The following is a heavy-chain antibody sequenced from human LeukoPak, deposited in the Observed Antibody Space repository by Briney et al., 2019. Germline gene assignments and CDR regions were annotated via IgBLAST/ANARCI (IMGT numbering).Heavy chain of an antibody. CDR2: IYHSGST. CDR1: GGSITSSSYF. Sequence: SETLSLTCTVSGGSITSSSYFWAWIRQPPGKGLEWIGSIYHSGSTYYNPSLKSRVTISVDTSKNQFSLKLSSVTAADTAVYYCARELKNYFDYWGQGTLVTVSS. J-gene: IGHJ4*02. V-gene: IGHV4-39*07. CDR3: ARELKNYFDY.